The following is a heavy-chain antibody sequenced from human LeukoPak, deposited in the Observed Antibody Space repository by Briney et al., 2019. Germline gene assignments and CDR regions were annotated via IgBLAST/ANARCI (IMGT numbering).Heavy chain of an antibody. V-gene: IGHV4-61*02. D-gene: IGHD3-22*01. Sequence: SETLSLTCTVSGGSISSGSYYWSWIRQPAGKGLEWIGRIYSSGTTYYNPSLKGRVTLSLDTSTSQFSLKLSSVSAADSAVYYCVREVYYDTSGFYRGGFDYWGQGTLVTVSS. CDR3: VREVYYDTSGFYRGGFDY. CDR1: GGSISSGSYY. J-gene: IGHJ4*02. CDR2: IYSSGTT.